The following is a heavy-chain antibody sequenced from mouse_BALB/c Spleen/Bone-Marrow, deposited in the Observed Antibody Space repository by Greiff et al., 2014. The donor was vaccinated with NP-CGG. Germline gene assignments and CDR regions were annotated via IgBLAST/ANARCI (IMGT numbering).Heavy chain of an antibody. CDR3: ARITTVVATGDY. CDR1: GFTFSTYA. Sequence: EVQGVESGGGLVKPGGSLKLSCAASGFTFSTYAMSWVRQTPEKRLEWVATISSGGSYTYYPDSVKGRFTISRDNAKNTLYLQMSSLRSEDTAMYYCARITTVVATGDYGGQGTTLTVSS. CDR2: ISSGGSYT. D-gene: IGHD1-1*01. V-gene: IGHV5-9-3*01. J-gene: IGHJ2*01.